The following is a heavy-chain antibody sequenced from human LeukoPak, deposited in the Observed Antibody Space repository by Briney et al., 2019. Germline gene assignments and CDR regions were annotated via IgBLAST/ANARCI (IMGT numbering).Heavy chain of an antibody. V-gene: IGHV3-30*03. CDR2: ISFDGSGQ. CDR3: ARDLNLGTTDSY. D-gene: IGHD1-14*01. J-gene: IGHJ4*02. CDR1: GFTFTAYG. Sequence: PGGSLRLSCAASGFTFTAYGMHWVRQAPGKGLEWLAVISFDGSGQYYADSVKGRFTISRDDSKNMLYLQMNSLRVEDTAVYYCARDLNLGTTDSYWGQGTLVTIFS.